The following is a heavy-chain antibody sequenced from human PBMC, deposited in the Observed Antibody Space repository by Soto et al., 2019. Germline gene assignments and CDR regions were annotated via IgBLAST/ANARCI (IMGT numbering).Heavy chain of an antibody. CDR1: GFTFRSCT. V-gene: IGHV3-21*01. CDR2: LSPSTSHI. Sequence: EVHLVESGGGLVKPGGSLRLSCAVSGFTFRSCTMHWVRQAPGKGLEWVSSLSPSTSHIYYADSVKGRFTISRDNAKNALFLQMNSLRAEDAAVYYCSGCSGGACHQNYGMDVWGQGTTVTVSS. D-gene: IGHD2-15*01. CDR3: SGCSGGACHQNYGMDV. J-gene: IGHJ6*02.